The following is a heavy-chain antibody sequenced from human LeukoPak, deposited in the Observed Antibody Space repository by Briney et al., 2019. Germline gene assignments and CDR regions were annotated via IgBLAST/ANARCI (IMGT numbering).Heavy chain of an antibody. Sequence: GGSLRLSCAASGFTFSSYGMHWVRQAPGKGLEWVAVIWYDGSNKCYADSVKGRFTISRDNSKNTLYLQMNSLRAEDTAVYYCARVRLGTPYYYYYGMDVWGQGTTVTVSS. J-gene: IGHJ6*02. D-gene: IGHD1-1*01. CDR1: GFTFSSYG. CDR2: IWYDGSNK. V-gene: IGHV3-33*01. CDR3: ARVRLGTPYYYYYGMDV.